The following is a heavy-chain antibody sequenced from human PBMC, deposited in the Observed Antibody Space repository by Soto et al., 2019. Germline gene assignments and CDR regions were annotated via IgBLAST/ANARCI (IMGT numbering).Heavy chain of an antibody. CDR3: AHLYSGYDWGLYFDY. CDR1: GFSLRPPGAG. J-gene: IGHJ4*02. D-gene: IGHD5-12*01. V-gene: IGHV2-5*02. Sequence: QITLKESGPTLVKPTQTLTLTCTFSGFSLRPPGAGVGWIRQPPGKALEWLALIFWDDDKRYSPSLKSRFIIXXDXSXXQVVLTMTNMYPVDTATYYCAHLYSGYDWGLYFDYWGQGTLVTVSS. CDR2: IFWDDDK.